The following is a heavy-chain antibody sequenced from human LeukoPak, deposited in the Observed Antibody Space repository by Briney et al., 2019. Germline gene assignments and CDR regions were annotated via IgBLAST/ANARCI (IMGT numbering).Heavy chain of an antibody. J-gene: IGHJ4*02. V-gene: IGHV1-69*05. CDR1: GGTFSSYA. CDR3: AREAVNKYQLLYFDY. Sequence: SVKVSCKASGGTFSSYAISWVRQAPGQGLEWMGGVIPIFGTANYAQKFQGRVTITTDESTSTAYMELSSLRSEDTAVYYCAREAVNKYQLLYFDYWGQGTLVTVSS. CDR2: VIPIFGTA. D-gene: IGHD2-2*01.